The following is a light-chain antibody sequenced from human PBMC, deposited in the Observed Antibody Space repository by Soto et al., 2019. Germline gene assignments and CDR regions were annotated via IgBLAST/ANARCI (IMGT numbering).Light chain of an antibody. V-gene: IGKV2-28*01. J-gene: IGKJ3*01. CDR2: AGS. CDR1: QSLLHSNGYNY. Sequence: EIVMTQSPLSLPVTPGEPASISCKSSQSLLHSNGYNYLDWYLQKPGQSPQLLIYAGSNRASGVPDRFSGSGSGTDFTLKISRVEAEDVAVYYCMQAIQAPFTIGPGTKVDIK. CDR3: MQAIQAPFT.